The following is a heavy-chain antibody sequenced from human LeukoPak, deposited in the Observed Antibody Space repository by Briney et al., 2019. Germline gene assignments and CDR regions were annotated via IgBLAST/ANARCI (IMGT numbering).Heavy chain of an antibody. V-gene: IGHV4-39*01. J-gene: IGHJ3*02. Sequence: KPSETLSLTCSVFGGSISSTTYYWVWIRQPPGKGLECIASIHHTGRAYYNPSLKSRATISADTSKNHFSLKLSSVTAADTAVYYCARHFDNGDYKKTFDIWGQGTMVTVSS. CDR1: GGSISSTTYY. D-gene: IGHD4-17*01. CDR2: IHHTGRA. CDR3: ARHFDNGDYKKTFDI.